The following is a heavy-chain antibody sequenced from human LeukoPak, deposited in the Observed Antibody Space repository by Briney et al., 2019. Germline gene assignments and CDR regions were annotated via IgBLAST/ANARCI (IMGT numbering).Heavy chain of an antibody. CDR2: IYYSGST. D-gene: IGHD6-19*01. V-gene: IGHV4-39*01. Sequence: SETLSLTCTVSGGSISSSSYYWGWIRQPPGKGLEWIGNIYYSGSTYYNPSLKSRVTISVDTSKNQFSLKLSSVTAADTAVYYCARLGRGIAVALDYYYGMDVWGQGTTVTVSS. CDR3: ARLGRGIAVALDYYYGMDV. CDR1: GGSISSSSYY. J-gene: IGHJ6*02.